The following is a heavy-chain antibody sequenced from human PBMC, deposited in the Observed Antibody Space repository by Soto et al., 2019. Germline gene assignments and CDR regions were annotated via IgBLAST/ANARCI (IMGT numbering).Heavy chain of an antibody. D-gene: IGHD5-18*01. Sequence: GGSLRLSCGASGFTFRTYWLSWVRQVPGKGLEWVANINQDGSEKNYVDSVKGRFTISRDNAKNSLYLQMSSLRAEDTALYYCARDGSTSWYSYDYHGMDVWGQGTTVTVPS. V-gene: IGHV3-7*05. CDR3: ARDGSTSWYSYDYHGMDV. CDR1: GFTFRTYW. J-gene: IGHJ6*02. CDR2: INQDGSEK.